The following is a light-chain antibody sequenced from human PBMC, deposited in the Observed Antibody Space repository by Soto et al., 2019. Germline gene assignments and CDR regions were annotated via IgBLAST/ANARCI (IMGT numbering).Light chain of an antibody. Sequence: QSALTQPPSVSGSPGQSVTISCTGTSSDVGSYSRVSWYQQPPGTAPKLMMYEVSNRPSGVPDRFSGSKSGNTASLTITGLQAEDETDYYCSSYTSSSTVVFGGGTKLTVL. CDR2: EVS. V-gene: IGLV2-18*02. CDR1: SSDVGSYSR. CDR3: SSYTSSSTVV. J-gene: IGLJ3*02.